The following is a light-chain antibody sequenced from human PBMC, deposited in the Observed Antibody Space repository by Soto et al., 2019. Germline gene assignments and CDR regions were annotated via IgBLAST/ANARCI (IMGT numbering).Light chain of an antibody. CDR3: FQSTHLPPT. Sequence: DVVLTQSPLSLSVTPGQPASVSCRSSQSLLHIAGQTHLFWYLQKPGQSPQLLIYEVSNRFSGVPDRFSGSGSGTDFTLTISRVEAEDVGLYYCFQSTHLPPTFGQGTRLDMK. CDR1: QSLLHIAGQTH. V-gene: IGKV2D-29*02. CDR2: EVS. J-gene: IGKJ5*01.